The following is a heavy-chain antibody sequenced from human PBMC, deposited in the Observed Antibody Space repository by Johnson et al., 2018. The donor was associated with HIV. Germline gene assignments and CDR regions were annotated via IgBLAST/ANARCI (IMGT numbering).Heavy chain of an antibody. D-gene: IGHD3-16*02. J-gene: IGHJ3*02. CDR3: ARGGLGYQNIHDPFDI. Sequence: QVQLVESGGGLVQPGRSLRLSCAASGFNFSSYGMHWVRQAPGKGLEWVAVIWYDGSNENYTDSVKGRFLISRDNSKNTLYLQMNSLRVEDTALYYCARGGLGYQNIHDPFDIWGQGTMVTVSS. V-gene: IGHV3-33*01. CDR1: GFNFSSYG. CDR2: IWYDGSNE.